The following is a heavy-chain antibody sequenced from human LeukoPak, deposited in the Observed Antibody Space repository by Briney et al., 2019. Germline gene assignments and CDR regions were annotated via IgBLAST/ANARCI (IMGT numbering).Heavy chain of an antibody. CDR1: GFTFSSYW. D-gene: IGHD3-22*01. Sequence: GGSLRLSCAASGFTFSSYWMHWVRQAPGKGLVWVSRINSDGSSTSYADSVKGRFTISRDNAMNTLYLQMNSLRAEDTAVYYCARGESEYYDRSFEYYFDYWGQGTLVTVSS. CDR3: ARGESEYYDRSFEYYFDY. J-gene: IGHJ4*02. CDR2: INSDGSST. V-gene: IGHV3-74*01.